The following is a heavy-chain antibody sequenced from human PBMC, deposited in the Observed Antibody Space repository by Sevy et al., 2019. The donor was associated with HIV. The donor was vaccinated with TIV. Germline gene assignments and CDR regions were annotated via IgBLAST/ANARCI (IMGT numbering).Heavy chain of an antibody. D-gene: IGHD6-19*01. Sequence: SETLSLTCTVSGGSISSSSYYWGWIRQPPGKGLEWIGGIYYSGSTYYNPSLKSRVTISVDTSKNQFSLKLSSVTAADTAVYYCARHGAKWLVLYYFDYWGQGTLVTVSS. CDR3: ARHGAKWLVLYYFDY. V-gene: IGHV4-39*01. J-gene: IGHJ4*02. CDR2: IYYSGST. CDR1: GGSISSSSYY.